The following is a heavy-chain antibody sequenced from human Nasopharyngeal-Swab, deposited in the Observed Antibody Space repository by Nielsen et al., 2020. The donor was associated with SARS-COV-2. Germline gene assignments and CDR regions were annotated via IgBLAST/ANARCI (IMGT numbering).Heavy chain of an antibody. V-gene: IGHV3-33*01. J-gene: IGHJ6*02. CDR2: IWYDGSNK. D-gene: IGHD2/OR15-2a*01. Sequence: WIRQPPGKGLEWVAVIWYDGSNKYYADSVKGRFTISRDNSKNTLYLQMNSLRAEDTAVYYCARDSNGMDVWGQGTTVTVSS. CDR3: ARDSNGMDV.